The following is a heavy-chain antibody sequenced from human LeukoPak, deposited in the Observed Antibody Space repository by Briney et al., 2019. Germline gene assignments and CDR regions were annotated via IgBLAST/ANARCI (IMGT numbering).Heavy chain of an antibody. J-gene: IGHJ4*02. CDR2: IKQDGSEK. D-gene: IGHD3-3*01. CDR3: ARKGSYDFWSGYGYDFFDY. V-gene: IGHV3-7*01. Sequence: GGSLRLSCAASGFTFSSYWMSWVRQAPGKGLEWVANIKQDGSEKYYVDSVKGRFTISRDNAKNSLYLQMNSLRAEDTAVYYCARKGSYDFWSGYGYDFFDYWGQGTLVTVSS. CDR1: GFTFSSYW.